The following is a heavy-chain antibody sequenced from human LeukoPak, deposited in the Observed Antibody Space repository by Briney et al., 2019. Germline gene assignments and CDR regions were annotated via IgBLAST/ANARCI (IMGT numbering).Heavy chain of an antibody. CDR3: ARVSPNTVTTLQYFDY. CDR1: GFTFSSYG. Sequence: QPGGSLRLSCAAPGFTFSSYGMSWVRQAPGKGLEWVSAITGSGDSTYYADSVKGRFTISRDNAKNSLYLQMNSLRAEDTAVYYCARVSPNTVTTLQYFDYWGQGTLVTVSS. D-gene: IGHD4-17*01. J-gene: IGHJ4*02. V-gene: IGHV3-23*01. CDR2: ITGSGDST.